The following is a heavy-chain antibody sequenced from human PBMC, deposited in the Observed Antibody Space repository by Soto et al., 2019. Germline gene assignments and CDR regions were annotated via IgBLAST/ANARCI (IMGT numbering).Heavy chain of an antibody. CDR2: IIPILGIA. D-gene: IGHD2-15*01. V-gene: IGHV1-69*04. CDR1: GGTFSSYT. J-gene: IGHJ6*03. CDR3: AREEGVGCSGGSCYYYYYYMDV. Sequence: GASVKVSCKASGGTFSSYTISWVRQAPGQGLEWMGRIIPILGIANYAQKFQGRVTITADKSTSTAYMELSSLRSEDTAVYYCAREEGVGCSGGSCYYYYYYMDVWGKGTTVTVSS.